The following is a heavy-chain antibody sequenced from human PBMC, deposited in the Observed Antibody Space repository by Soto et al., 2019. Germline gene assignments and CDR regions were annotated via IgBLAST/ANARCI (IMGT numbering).Heavy chain of an antibody. D-gene: IGHD2-2*01. J-gene: IGHJ6*02. CDR3: AKVLGYCSSSSCSRDYYYYYGMDV. V-gene: IGHV3-30*18. CDR2: ISYDGGNK. Sequence: LRLSCAASGFTFSSYGMHWVRQAPGKGLGWVALISYDGGNKYYADSVKGRFTISRDNPKNTVYLQMNSLRTEDTALYYCAKVLGYCSSSSCSRDYYYYYGMDVWGQGTTVTVSS. CDR1: GFTFSSYG.